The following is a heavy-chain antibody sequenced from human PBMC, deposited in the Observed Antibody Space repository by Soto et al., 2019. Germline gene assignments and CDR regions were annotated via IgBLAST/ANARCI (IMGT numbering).Heavy chain of an antibody. CDR3: TRLLSSWTYYYGMGV. J-gene: IGHJ6*02. V-gene: IGHV3-73*01. CDR1: GFTFSGSA. CDR2: IRSKANSYAT. Sequence: GGSLRLSCAASGFTFSGSAMHWVRQASGKGLEWVGRIRSKANSYATAYAASVKGRFTISRDDSKNTAYLQMNSLKTEDTAVYYCTRLLSSWTYYYGMGVWGQGTTVTVSS. D-gene: IGHD3-16*02.